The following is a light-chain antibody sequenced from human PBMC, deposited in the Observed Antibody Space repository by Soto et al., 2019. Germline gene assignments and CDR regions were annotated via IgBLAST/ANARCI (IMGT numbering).Light chain of an antibody. V-gene: IGKV3-20*01. Sequence: TLSLSPVERATLSCRASQRSSSSSLAWYQHKPGQAPRLLIYDASRRATGSPDRFSGSGSGTDFTLTISRLEPEDFAVYFCQYYGDSPGAFGQGTKVDIK. J-gene: IGKJ1*01. CDR3: QYYGDSPGA. CDR2: DAS. CDR1: QRSSSSS.